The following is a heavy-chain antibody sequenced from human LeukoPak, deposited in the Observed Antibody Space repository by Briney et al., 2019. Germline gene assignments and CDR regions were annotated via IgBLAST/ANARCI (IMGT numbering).Heavy chain of an antibody. D-gene: IGHD4-17*01. CDR1: GFTFSSYG. J-gene: IGHJ3*02. CDR3: TTGDYGAFDI. V-gene: IGHV3-33*01. CDR2: IWYDGSNK. Sequence: GGSLRLSCAASGFTFSSYGMHWVRQAPGKGLEWVAVIWYDGSNKYYADSVKGRFTISRDNSKNTLYLQMDSLKTEDTAVYYCTTGDYGAFDIWGQGTMVTVSS.